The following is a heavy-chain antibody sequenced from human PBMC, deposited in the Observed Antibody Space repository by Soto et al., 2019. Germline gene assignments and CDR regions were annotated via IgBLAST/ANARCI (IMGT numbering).Heavy chain of an antibody. CDR1: GGTFRSYT. CDR3: ARGDTLIAAADY. D-gene: IGHD6-13*01. CDR2: IIPIFGTS. V-gene: IGHV1-69*06. J-gene: IGHJ4*02. Sequence: QVQLVQSGAEVKKPGSSVKVSCTASGGTFRSYTISWVRQAPGQGLEWMGGIIPIFGTSNYAQKFQGRVTLTADKSTTTAYMELTSLTSEDTAVYYCARGDTLIAAADYWGQGTLVTVSS.